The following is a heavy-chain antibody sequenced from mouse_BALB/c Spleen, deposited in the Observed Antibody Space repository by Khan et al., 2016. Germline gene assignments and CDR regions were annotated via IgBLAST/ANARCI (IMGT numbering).Heavy chain of an antibody. D-gene: IGHD2-4*01. Sequence: QVQLQQSGPELVKPGASVRISCKASGYTFTSYYIHCVKQRPGQGLEWIGWIYPGNLNTKYNEKFKGKATLTADKSSSTAYMQLSSLTSEDSAVYFYARGGLYFDYAWFAYWGQGTLVTVSA. CDR2: IYPGNLNT. V-gene: IGHV1S56*01. CDR3: ARGGLYFDYAWFAY. CDR1: GYTFTSYY. J-gene: IGHJ3*01.